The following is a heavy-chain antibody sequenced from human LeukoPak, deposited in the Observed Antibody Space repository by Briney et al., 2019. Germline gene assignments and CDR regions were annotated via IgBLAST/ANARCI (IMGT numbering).Heavy chain of an antibody. Sequence: AASVKVSCKATGYTFTNYDITWVRQAPGQGLEWMGWVNADNGNTNYAQKVQDRVTMTTDTSTSTAYMELRSLRSDDTAVYYCARDLYGSGSYYKAGFDPWGQGTLVTVSS. V-gene: IGHV1-18*01. CDR1: GYTFTNYD. D-gene: IGHD3-10*01. J-gene: IGHJ5*02. CDR3: ARDLYGSGSYYKAGFDP. CDR2: VNADNGNT.